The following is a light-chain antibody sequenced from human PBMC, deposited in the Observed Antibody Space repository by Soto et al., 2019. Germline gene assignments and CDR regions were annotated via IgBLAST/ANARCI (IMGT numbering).Light chain of an antibody. CDR2: DAS. CDR1: QSVSSY. J-gene: IGKJ5*01. V-gene: IGKV3-11*01. CDR3: QQCSDWPLT. Sequence: DIVSAQSLCILFWPPDQRATGPSGASQSVSSYLAWYQQKPGQPPRLLIYDASNRATGIPARFSGSGSGTDFTLTISSLDPEDFAVYYCQQCSDWPLTFGQGTRLEI.